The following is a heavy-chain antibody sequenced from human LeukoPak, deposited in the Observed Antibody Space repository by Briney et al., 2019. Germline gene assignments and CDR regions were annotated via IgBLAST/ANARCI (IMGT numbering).Heavy chain of an antibody. V-gene: IGHV4-38-2*02. D-gene: IGHD3-10*01. Sequence: SETLSLTCTVSGYSISSGYYWGWIRQPPGKGLEWIGSIYHSGSTYYNPSLKSRVTISVDTSKNQFSLKLSSVTAADTAVYYCARRGSWGPFAYWGQGTLVTVSS. CDR3: ARRGSWGPFAY. J-gene: IGHJ4*02. CDR1: GYSISSGYY. CDR2: IYHSGST.